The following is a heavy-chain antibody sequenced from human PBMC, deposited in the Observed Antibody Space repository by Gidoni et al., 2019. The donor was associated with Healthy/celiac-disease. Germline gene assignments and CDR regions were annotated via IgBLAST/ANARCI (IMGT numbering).Heavy chain of an antibody. CDR2: TYYRSKWYN. CDR3: ARVGIAAAGHFDY. Sequence: QVQLQQSGPGLVKPSQTLSLTCPISGDSVPSNSAACNWIRQSPSRGLEWLGRTYYRSKWYNDYAVSVKSRITINPDTSKNQFSLQLNSVTPEDTAVYYCARVGIAAAGHFDYWGQGTLVTVSS. J-gene: IGHJ4*02. CDR1: GDSVPSNSAA. V-gene: IGHV6-1*01. D-gene: IGHD6-13*01.